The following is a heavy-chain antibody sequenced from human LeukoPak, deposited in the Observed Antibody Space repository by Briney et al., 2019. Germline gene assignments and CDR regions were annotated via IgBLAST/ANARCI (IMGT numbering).Heavy chain of an antibody. CDR1: EFTFSSYA. CDR3: AKDLAEMATIIDY. V-gene: IGHV3-30*18. Sequence: GGSLRLSCAASEFTFSSYAMHWVRQAPGKGLEWVALVSNDGGDKYYADSVKGRFTISRDNSKNTLYLQMNSLRAEDTAVYYCAKDLAEMATIIDYWGQGTLVTVSS. J-gene: IGHJ4*02. CDR2: VSNDGGDK. D-gene: IGHD5-24*01.